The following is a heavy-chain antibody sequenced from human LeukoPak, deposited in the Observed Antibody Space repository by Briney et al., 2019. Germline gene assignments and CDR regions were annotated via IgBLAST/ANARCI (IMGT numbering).Heavy chain of an antibody. D-gene: IGHD2-2*02. V-gene: IGHV1-69*05. CDR2: IIPIFGTA. J-gene: IGHJ5*02. CDR3: ARGDIVVVPAAIPSFDP. CDR1: GGTFSSYA. Sequence: SVKVSCKASGGTFSSYAISWVRQAPGQGLEWMGGIIPIFGTANYAQKFQGRVTITTDESTSTAYMDLSSLRSEDTAVYYCARGDIVVVPAAIPSFDPWGQGTLATVSS.